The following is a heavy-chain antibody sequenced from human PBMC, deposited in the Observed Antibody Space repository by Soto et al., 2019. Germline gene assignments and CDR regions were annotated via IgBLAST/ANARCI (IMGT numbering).Heavy chain of an antibody. CDR2: INNDGSGT. CDR1: GFTFSGYW. CDR3: VRASKDGDC. V-gene: IGHV3-74*01. Sequence: EVQLVESGGDLVQPGGSLRLSCAASGFTFSGYWMHWVRQAPGKGLVWVSRINNDGSGTGYADSVKGRFTISRDNARNTLYLQMNSLRAEYTAVYYCVRASKDGDCWGRGTLVTVSS. J-gene: IGHJ4*02.